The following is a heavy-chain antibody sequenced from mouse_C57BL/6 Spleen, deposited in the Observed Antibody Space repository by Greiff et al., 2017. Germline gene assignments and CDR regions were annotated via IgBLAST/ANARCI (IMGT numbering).Heavy chain of an antibody. CDR3: ARRDYGYAMDY. V-gene: IGHV5-17*01. J-gene: IGHJ4*01. CDR2: ISSGSSTI. CDR1: GFTFSDYG. D-gene: IGHD2-4*01. Sequence: EVKLQESGGGLVKPGGSLKLSCAASGFTFSDYGMHWVRQAPEKGLEWVAYISSGSSTIYYADTVKGRFTISIDNAKNTLFLQMTSLRSEYTAMYYCARRDYGYAMDYWGQGTSVTVSS.